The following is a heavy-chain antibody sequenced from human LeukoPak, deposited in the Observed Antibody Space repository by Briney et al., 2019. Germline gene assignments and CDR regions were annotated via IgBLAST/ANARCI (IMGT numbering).Heavy chain of an antibody. CDR2: IYTSGST. D-gene: IGHD1-26*01. J-gene: IGHJ4*02. V-gene: IGHV4-4*07. CDR1: GGSISSYY. CDR3: ARGPGGATKESFDY. Sequence: SETLSLTCTVSGGSISSYYWSWIRQPAGKGLEWIGRIYTSGSTNYNPSLKSRVTMSVDTSKNQFSLKLSSVTAADTAVYCCARGPGGATKESFDYWGQGTLVTVSS.